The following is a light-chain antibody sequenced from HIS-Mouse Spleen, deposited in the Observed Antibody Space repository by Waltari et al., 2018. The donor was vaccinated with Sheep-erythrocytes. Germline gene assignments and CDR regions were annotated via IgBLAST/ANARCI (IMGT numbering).Light chain of an antibody. CDR1: SSDVGGYNY. V-gene: IGLV2-14*01. CDR3: SSYTSSSTLDVV. Sequence: QSALTQPDSVSGSPGQSITIPCPGTSSDVGGYNYFPWYQQHPGKAPKLMIYEVSNRPSGVSNRFSGSKSGNTASLTISGLQAEDEADYYCSSYTSSSTLDVVFGGGTKLTVL. J-gene: IGLJ2*01. CDR2: EVS.